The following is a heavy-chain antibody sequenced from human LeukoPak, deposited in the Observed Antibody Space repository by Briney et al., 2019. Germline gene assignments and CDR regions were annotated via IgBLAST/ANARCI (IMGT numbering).Heavy chain of an antibody. V-gene: IGHV3-23*01. CDR2: IRGNWGRT. Sequence: GSPILSCASSGFTFRNYAMNRVRPAPGKGLEWVSAIRGNWGRTYYADSVKGRFTISRDNSKNSLYLQMNSLRAEDTAVYYCAKDCAYAPLLWFGEGPPDALDIWGQGTMVTVSS. CDR1: GFTFRNYA. J-gene: IGHJ3*02. D-gene: IGHD3-10*01. CDR3: AKDCAYAPLLWFGEGPPDALDI.